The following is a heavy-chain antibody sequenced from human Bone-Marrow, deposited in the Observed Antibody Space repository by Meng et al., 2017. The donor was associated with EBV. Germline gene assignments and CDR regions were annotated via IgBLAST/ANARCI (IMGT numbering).Heavy chain of an antibody. CDR1: GSTFTNYA. CDR3: ATEPGYSSG. D-gene: IGHD6-19*01. V-gene: IGHV1-3*01. J-gene: IGHJ4*02. Sequence: IQLVTSGAGVRKPGASVKVSCKASGSTFTNYALHWVRQAPGQRLGWMGWINHGNGNTKYSQKFQGRASITRDISASIVYMELTSLRSEDTAVYYCATEPGYSSGWGQGTLVTVSS. CDR2: INHGNGNT.